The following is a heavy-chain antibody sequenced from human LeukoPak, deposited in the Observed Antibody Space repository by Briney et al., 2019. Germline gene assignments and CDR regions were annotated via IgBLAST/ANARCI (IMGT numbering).Heavy chain of an antibody. V-gene: IGHV3-72*01. CDR3: VGVRHGDSFDY. D-gene: IGHD4-17*01. CDR2: VRNEANYYTT. Sequence: GGSLRLSCAASGFTFRNLYMDWVRQAPGKGLEWVGSVRNEANYYTTDYATSVKGRFTISRDDSKNSLFLQMNSPKTEDTAVYYCVGVRHGDSFDYWGQGTLVTVSS. J-gene: IGHJ4*02. CDR1: GFTFRNLY.